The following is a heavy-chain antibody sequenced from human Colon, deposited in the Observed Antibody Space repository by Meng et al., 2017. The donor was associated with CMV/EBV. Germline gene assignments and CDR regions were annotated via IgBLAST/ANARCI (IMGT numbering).Heavy chain of an antibody. CDR2: IYSGGSA. J-gene: IGHJ4*02. D-gene: IGHD3-3*02. V-gene: IGHV3-53*01. Sequence: GGSLRLSCAASGLAVSDNYMNWVRQAPGKGLKWVSVIYSGGSAYYTDSVKGRFTISRDNSKNTLYLQMNSLTAEDTALYYCAKHSEPFGHFYNVDLGYWGQGTLVTVSS. CDR1: GLAVSDNY. CDR3: AKHSEPFGHFYNVDLGY.